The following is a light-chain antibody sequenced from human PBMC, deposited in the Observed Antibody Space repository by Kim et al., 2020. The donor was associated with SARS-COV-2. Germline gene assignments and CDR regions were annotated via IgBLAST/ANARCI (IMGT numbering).Light chain of an antibody. Sequence: QSALSQPRSASGSPGQSVTISCTGSSSDIGGYKYVSWFQHHPGRAPKVLIYEVNKRPSGVPDRFSGYKSGNTASLTVSGLQAEDEADYYCSSYAGSNNLLFGGGTQLTVL. CDR3: SSYAGSNNLL. J-gene: IGLJ3*02. CDR1: SSDIGGYKY. V-gene: IGLV2-8*01. CDR2: EVN.